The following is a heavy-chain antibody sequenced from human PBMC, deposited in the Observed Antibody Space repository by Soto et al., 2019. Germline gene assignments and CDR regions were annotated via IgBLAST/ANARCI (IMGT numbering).Heavy chain of an antibody. D-gene: IGHD2-15*01. CDR3: VRGGGGGLFDP. CDR2: ISPGSRYP. V-gene: IGHV3-11*06. J-gene: IGHJ5*02. CDR1: GFTFGDSD. Sequence: GGSLRLSSAGSGFTFGDSDMGGIRRAPGKGLEWLSYISPGSRYPAYADSVKGRFTISRDNAKRSLYLQMMSLTAEDTAIYYCVRGGGGGLFDPWGQGTMVTVSS.